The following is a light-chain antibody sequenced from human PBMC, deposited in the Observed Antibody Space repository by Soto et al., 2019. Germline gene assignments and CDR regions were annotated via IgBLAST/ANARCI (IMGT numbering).Light chain of an antibody. CDR3: SSYTSSSTVV. J-gene: IGLJ2*01. V-gene: IGLV2-14*01. CDR2: EVS. CDR1: SSDIGVYKY. Sequence: QSALTQRASVSGSPGQSITISCTGTSSDIGVYKYVSWYQQHPGKAPNLMIYEVSNRPSGVSNRFSGSKSGNTASLTISGLQAEYEADYYCSSYTSSSTVVFGGGTKVTVL.